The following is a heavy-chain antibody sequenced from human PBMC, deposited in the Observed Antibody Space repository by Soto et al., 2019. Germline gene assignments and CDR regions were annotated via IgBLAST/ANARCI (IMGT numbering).Heavy chain of an antibody. CDR3: ARDREPSVYHGMAV. CDR2: ISGSGTTV. Sequence: PVGSLRLSCAASGFAFSDFYMSWTRQAPGKGLEWISYISGSGTTVFYADSVKGRFTISRDNAQKSLYLQMDSLTSEDTAIYYCARDREPSVYHGMAVWGQGTTVTVSS. CDR1: GFAFSDFY. J-gene: IGHJ6*02. V-gene: IGHV3-11*01.